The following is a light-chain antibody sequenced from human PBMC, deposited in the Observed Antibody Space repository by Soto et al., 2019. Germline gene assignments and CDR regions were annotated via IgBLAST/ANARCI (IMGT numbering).Light chain of an antibody. CDR3: SSYTNNIYWV. Sequence: SALTQPASVSGSPGQSITISCTGISSDVGGNNYVSWYQHHPGKAPIVLIYDVTNRPSGVSDRFSGSKSGNTASLTISGLQAEDEADYYCSSYTNNIYWVLGGGTQLTVL. J-gene: IGLJ3*02. CDR2: DVT. V-gene: IGLV2-14*01. CDR1: SSDVGGNNY.